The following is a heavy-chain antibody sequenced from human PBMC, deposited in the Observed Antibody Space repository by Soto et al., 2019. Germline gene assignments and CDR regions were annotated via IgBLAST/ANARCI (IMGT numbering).Heavy chain of an antibody. Sequence: TGGSLRLSCTASGFTFGDYAMSWFRQARGKGLEWVGFIRSKAYGGTTEYAASVKGRFTISRDDSKSIAYLQMNSLKTEDTAVYYCTRDLRAIESIVLMVYAIPAFGDYWGQGTLVTVSS. CDR1: GFTFGDYA. CDR3: TRDLRAIESIVLMVYAIPAFGDY. CDR2: IRSKAYGGTT. J-gene: IGHJ4*02. D-gene: IGHD2-8*01. V-gene: IGHV3-49*03.